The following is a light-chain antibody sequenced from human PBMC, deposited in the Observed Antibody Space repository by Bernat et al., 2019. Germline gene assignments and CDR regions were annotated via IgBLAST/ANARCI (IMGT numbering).Light chain of an antibody. CDR1: QSVSSN. CDR3: QEYSNWPPYS. J-gene: IGKJ2*01. CDR2: GAS. Sequence: EIVMTQSPATLSVSPGERATLSCRASQSVSSNLAWYQQKPGQAPRLLIYGASTRATGIPARFSGSGSGKEFTLTISSLQSEDFAVYYCQEYSNWPPYSFGQRTKLEI. V-gene: IGKV3-15*01.